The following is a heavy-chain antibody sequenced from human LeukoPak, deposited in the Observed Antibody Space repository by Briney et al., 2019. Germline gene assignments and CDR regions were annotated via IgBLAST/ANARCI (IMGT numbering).Heavy chain of an antibody. Sequence: GGSLRLSCAASGFTFSSYAMSWVRQAPGKGLEWVSAISGSGGSTYYADSVKGRFTISRDNSKNTLYLQMNSLRAEDTAVYYCAKGYCSGGSCYLSAVFDYWGQRTMVTVSS. CDR1: GFTFSSYA. CDR3: AKGYCSGGSCYLSAVFDY. CDR2: ISGSGGST. J-gene: IGHJ4*02. V-gene: IGHV3-23*01. D-gene: IGHD2-15*01.